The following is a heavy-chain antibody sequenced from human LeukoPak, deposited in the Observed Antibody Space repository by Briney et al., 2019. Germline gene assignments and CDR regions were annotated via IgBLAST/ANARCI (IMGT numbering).Heavy chain of an antibody. J-gene: IGHJ4*02. CDR2: IYYSGST. Sequence: SETLSLTCTVSGGSMSSYYWSWIRQPPGKGLEWIGDIYYSGSTKYNPSLKSRVTTSVDTSKNQFSLKLSSVTAADTAVYYCARGARAGYNLEPFDYWGQGTLVTVSS. V-gene: IGHV4-59*08. D-gene: IGHD5-24*01. CDR1: GGSMSSYY. CDR3: ARGARAGYNLEPFDY.